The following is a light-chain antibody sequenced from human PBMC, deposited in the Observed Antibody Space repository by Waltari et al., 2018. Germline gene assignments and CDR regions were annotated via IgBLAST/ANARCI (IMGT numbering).Light chain of an antibody. V-gene: IGKV3-11*01. Sequence: EIVLTQSPATLSLSPGERATLSCRASQSVSSYLVWYQQKPGQTPRLLIYGASHRATGIPARFSGSGSGTDFTLTISSLESEDFAVYYCHQRSNWPITFGQGTRLEIK. CDR1: QSVSSY. CDR2: GAS. J-gene: IGKJ5*01. CDR3: HQRSNWPIT.